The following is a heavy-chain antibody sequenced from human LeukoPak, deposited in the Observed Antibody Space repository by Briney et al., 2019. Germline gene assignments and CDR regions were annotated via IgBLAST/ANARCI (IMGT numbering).Heavy chain of an antibody. J-gene: IGHJ4*02. CDR2: IIPILGIA. V-gene: IGHV1-69*04. D-gene: IGHD2-15*01. CDR3: ARSGNHYYFDY. Sequence: ASVTVSCKASGGTFSSYAISWVRQAPGQGLEWMGRIIPILGIANYAQKFQGRVTITADKSTSTAYMELSSLRSEDTAVYYCARSGNHYYFDYWGQGTLVTVSS. CDR1: GGTFSSYA.